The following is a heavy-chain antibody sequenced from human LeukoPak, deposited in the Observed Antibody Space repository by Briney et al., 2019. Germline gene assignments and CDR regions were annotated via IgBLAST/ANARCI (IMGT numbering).Heavy chain of an antibody. CDR1: GSTFSSYW. Sequence: PGGSLRLSCAASGSTFSSYWMHWVRQVPGKGLVWVSRINSDGSSTSYADSVKGRFTISRGNAKNTLYLQMNSLRAEDTAVYNCAREGDYNWNYFDYWGQGTLVTVSS. CDR2: INSDGSST. D-gene: IGHD1-20*01. V-gene: IGHV3-74*01. J-gene: IGHJ4*02. CDR3: AREGDYNWNYFDY.